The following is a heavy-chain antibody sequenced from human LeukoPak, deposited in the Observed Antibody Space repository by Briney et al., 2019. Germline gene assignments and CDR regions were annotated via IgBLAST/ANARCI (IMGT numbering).Heavy chain of an antibody. CDR3: AIAANTNIVVVPAASTS. J-gene: IGHJ5*02. D-gene: IGHD2-2*01. CDR2: IIPIFGTA. V-gene: IGHV1-69*05. CDR1: GYLFTTYA. Sequence: SVKVSCKTSGYLFTTYAISWVRQAPGQGLEWMGGIIPIFGTANYAQKFQGRVTITTDESTSTAYMELSSLRSEDTAVYYCAIAANTNIVVVPAASTSWGQGTLVTVSS.